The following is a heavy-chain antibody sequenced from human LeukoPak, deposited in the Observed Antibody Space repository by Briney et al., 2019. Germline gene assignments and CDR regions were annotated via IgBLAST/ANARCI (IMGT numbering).Heavy chain of an antibody. CDR2: INPNSGGT. V-gene: IGHV1-2*02. CDR1: GYTFTGYY. J-gene: IGHJ4*02. CDR3: ARLLGTWNTFDY. Sequence: GASVKVSCKASGYTFTGYYMHWVRQASGQGLEWMGWINPNSGGTNYAQKFQGRVTMTRDTSISTAYMELSRLRSDDTAVYYCARLLGTWNTFDYWGQGTLVIVSS. D-gene: IGHD1-1*01.